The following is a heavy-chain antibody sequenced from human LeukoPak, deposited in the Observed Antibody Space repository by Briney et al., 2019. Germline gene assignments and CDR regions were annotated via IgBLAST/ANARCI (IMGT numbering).Heavy chain of an antibody. V-gene: IGHV4-34*01. J-gene: IGHJ6*02. D-gene: IGHD3-16*02. CDR1: GGSFSGYY. CDR3: ASLVIGSGYYYYYGMDV. CDR2: INHSGST. Sequence: SETLSLTCAVYGGSFSGYYWSWIRQPPGKGLEWIGEINHSGSTNYNPSLKSRVTISVDTSKNQFSLKLSSVTAADTAVYHCASLVIGSGYYYYYGMDVWGQGTTVTVSS.